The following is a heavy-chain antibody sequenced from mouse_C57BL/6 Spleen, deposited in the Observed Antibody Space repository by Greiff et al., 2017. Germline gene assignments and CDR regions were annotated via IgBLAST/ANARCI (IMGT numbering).Heavy chain of an antibody. J-gene: IGHJ1*03. CDR3: ARIRGNDYDDWYFDV. V-gene: IGHV2-9-1*01. CDR2: IWTGGGT. D-gene: IGHD2-4*01. CDR1: GFSLTSYA. Sequence: VTLVESGPGLVAPSQSLSITCTVSGFSLTSYAISWVRQPPGKGLEWLGVIWTGGGTNYNSALKSRLSISKDNSKSQVFLKMNSLQTDDTARYYGARIRGNDYDDWYFDVWGTGTTVTVSS.